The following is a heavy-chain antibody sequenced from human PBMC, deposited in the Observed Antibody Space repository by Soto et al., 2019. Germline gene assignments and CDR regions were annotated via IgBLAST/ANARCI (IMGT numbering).Heavy chain of an antibody. CDR2: IIPIFGTA. J-gene: IGHJ4*02. Sequence: QVQLVQSGAEVKKPGSSVKVSCKASGDTFSSYAISWVRQAPGQGLEWMGRIIPIFGTANYAQKFQGRVTITADEPTTTAYMETSRLRSEDTAVYYCARGTSVWTRRDGDNLDYWGQGTLVTVSS. CDR3: ARGTSVWTRRDGDNLDY. V-gene: IGHV1-69*18. CDR1: GDTFSSYA. D-gene: IGHD2-8*01.